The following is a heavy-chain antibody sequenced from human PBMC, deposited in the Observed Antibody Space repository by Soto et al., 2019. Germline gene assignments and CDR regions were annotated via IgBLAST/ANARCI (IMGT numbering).Heavy chain of an antibody. J-gene: IGHJ6*02. CDR3: ARHRITIFGVGYGMDV. V-gene: IGHV5-10-1*01. CDR2: IDPSDSYT. Sequence: PGGSLKISCNGSGYSFTSYWISWVRQMPGKGLEWMGRIDPSDSYTNYSPSFQGHVTISADKSISTAYLQWSSLKASDTAMYYCARHRITIFGVGYGMDVWGQGTTVTVSS. D-gene: IGHD3-3*01. CDR1: GYSFTSYW.